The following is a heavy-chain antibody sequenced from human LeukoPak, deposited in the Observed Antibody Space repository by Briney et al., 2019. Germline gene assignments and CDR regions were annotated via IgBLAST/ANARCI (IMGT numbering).Heavy chain of an antibody. CDR2: ISRSGGLT. D-gene: IGHD2-8*01. CDR1: GFTFSRYA. CDR3: PKDRPNYHGTDGHYFRRSGDS. Sequence: GGSLRFSCGASGFTFSRYAMSWVRQSPGKGLEWVSSISRSGGLTFYADSVKGRFTSSRDNSRNTLYLQMNSLSAVDTAVDYCPKDRPNYHGTDGHYFRRSGDSWGQGTHVTVSS. V-gene: IGHV3-23*01. J-gene: IGHJ5*01.